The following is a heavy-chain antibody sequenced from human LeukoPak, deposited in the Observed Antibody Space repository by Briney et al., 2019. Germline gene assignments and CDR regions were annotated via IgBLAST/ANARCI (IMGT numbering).Heavy chain of an antibody. CDR1: GGSISSYY. CDR2: IYYSGST. D-gene: IGHD3-22*01. V-gene: IGHV4-59*01. Sequence: SETLSLTCTVSGGSISSYYWSWIRQPPGKGLEWIGYIYYSGSTNYNPSLQSRVTISVDTSKNQFSLKLSSVTAADTAVYYCARVAEEHYDSSGYYTHFDYWGQGTLVTVSS. CDR3: ARVAEEHYDSSGYYTHFDY. J-gene: IGHJ4*02.